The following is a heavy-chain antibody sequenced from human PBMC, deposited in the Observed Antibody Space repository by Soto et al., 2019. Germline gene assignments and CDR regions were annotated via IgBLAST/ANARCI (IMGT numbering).Heavy chain of an antibody. D-gene: IGHD4-17*01. CDR1: GFTFSSYS. Sequence: EVQLVESGGGLVKPGGSLRLSCAASGFTFSSYSMNWVRQAPGKGLEWVSSISSSSSYIYYADSVKGRFTISRDNAKNSLYLQMNSLRAEDTAVYYCARVDYGDYEPLEPDAFDIWGQGTMVTVSS. J-gene: IGHJ3*02. CDR3: ARVDYGDYEPLEPDAFDI. V-gene: IGHV3-21*01. CDR2: ISSSSSYI.